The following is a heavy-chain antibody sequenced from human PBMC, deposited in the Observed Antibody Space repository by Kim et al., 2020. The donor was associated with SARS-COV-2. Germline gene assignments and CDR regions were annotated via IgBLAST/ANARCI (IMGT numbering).Heavy chain of an antibody. J-gene: IGHJ6*02. CDR3: ARSTVYGDYYYGMDV. Sequence: TLQGRVTMTRNTSISTAYMELSSLRSEDTAVYYCARSTVYGDYYYGMDVWGQGTTVTVSS. V-gene: IGHV1-8*01. D-gene: IGHD4-17*01.